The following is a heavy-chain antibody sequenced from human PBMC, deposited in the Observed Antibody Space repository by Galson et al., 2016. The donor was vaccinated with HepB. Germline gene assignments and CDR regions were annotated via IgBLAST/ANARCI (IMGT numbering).Heavy chain of an antibody. J-gene: IGHJ6*04. CDR3: ARDRTLTTRMDV. V-gene: IGHV4-59*01. Sequence: SETLSLTCTVSGDVISSDYWSWIRQSPGKGLEWIGYIYYRGGADYNPSLKSRVTISVDRSKNQFPLVLTSVTAADTAVYYCARDRTLTTRMDVWGKGTAVTVSS. D-gene: IGHD3-16*01. CDR1: GDVISSDY. CDR2: IYYRGGA.